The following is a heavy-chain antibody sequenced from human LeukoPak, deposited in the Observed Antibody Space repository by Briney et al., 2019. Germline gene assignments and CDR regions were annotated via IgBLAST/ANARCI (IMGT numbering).Heavy chain of an antibody. CDR1: GGSLSSYF. D-gene: IGHD3-9*01. CDR3: ARRLKLRYFDWLSPFDY. Sequence: SSETLSLTWTVAGGSLSSYFWCWIRQPPGKGLGWDGYIYYSGSTNCNPSLKSRVTIRVDTSNNQFSLKLSPVTAADTAVYYCARRLKLRYFDWLSPFDYWGRGTLVTVSS. V-gene: IGHV4-59*12. CDR2: IYYSGST. J-gene: IGHJ4*02.